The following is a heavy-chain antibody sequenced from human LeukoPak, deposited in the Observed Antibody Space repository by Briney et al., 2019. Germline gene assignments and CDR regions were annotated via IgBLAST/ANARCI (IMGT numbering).Heavy chain of an antibody. Sequence: TGGPLRLSCEASGFTFSSYGMHWVRQAPGKGLEWVAVIWYDGSDKYYADSVKGRFSISRDNSKNTLYLQTNSLRAEDTAVYYCARELPPVVNFYFDSWGQGTLVTVSS. CDR3: ARELPPVVNFYFDS. J-gene: IGHJ4*02. CDR2: IWYDGSDK. D-gene: IGHD3-22*01. CDR1: GFTFSSYG. V-gene: IGHV3-33*01.